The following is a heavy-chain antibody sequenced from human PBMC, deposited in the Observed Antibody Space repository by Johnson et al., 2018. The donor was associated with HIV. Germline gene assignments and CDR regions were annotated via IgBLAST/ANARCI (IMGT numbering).Heavy chain of an antibody. D-gene: IGHD4/OR15-4a*01. CDR3: ARGGASDAFDI. CDR1: GFTFSSSA. J-gene: IGHJ3*02. Sequence: QVQLVESGGGVVQPGRSLRLSCAASGFTFSSSAMHWVRQAPGKGLEWVAVISYDGSNKYYADSVQGRFTISRDNSKNTLYLQMNSLRAEDTAVYYCARGGASDAFDIWGQGTMVTVSS. V-gene: IGHV3-30-3*01. CDR2: ISYDGSNK.